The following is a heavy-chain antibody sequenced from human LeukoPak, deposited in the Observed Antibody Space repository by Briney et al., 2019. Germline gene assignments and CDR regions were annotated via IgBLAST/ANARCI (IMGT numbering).Heavy chain of an antibody. CDR1: GYTFTSYG. CDR2: ISAYIGNT. J-gene: IGHJ6*03. Sequence: ASVKVSCKASGYTFTSYGISWVRQAPGQGLEWMGWISAYIGNTNYAQKLQGRVTMTTDTSTSTAYMELRSLRSDDTAVYYCASGARIAARPKGLYYYYMDVWGKGTTVTVSS. V-gene: IGHV1-18*01. CDR3: ASGARIAARPKGLYYYYMDV. D-gene: IGHD6-6*01.